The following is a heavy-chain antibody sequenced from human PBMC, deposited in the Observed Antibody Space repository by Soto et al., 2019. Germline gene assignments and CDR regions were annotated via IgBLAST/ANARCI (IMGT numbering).Heavy chain of an antibody. CDR2: PIPLFGTT. J-gene: IGHJ3*01. Sequence: QVQLVQSGVEVKKPGSSVRVSCKASGDTFKNSVISWVRQAPGQGLEWMGGPIPLFGTTDYAQKFQGRLTITTDESTPTAYMEVSRLTSEDTAVYYCVAELDFGKLSVVWGQGTRVIGSS. D-gene: IGHD3-10*01. V-gene: IGHV1-69*01. CDR1: GDTFKNSV. CDR3: VAELDFGKLSVV.